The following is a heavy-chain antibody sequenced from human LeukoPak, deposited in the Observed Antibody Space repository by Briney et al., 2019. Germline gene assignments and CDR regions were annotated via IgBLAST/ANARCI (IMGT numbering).Heavy chain of an antibody. CDR3: ARDTSGSSY. J-gene: IGHJ4*02. Sequence: GGSLRLSCAASGFTFSSYAMRWVRQAPGKGLEWVAVISYDGSNKYYADSVKGRFTISRDNSKNTLYLQMNSLRAEDTAVYYCARDTSGSSYWGQGTLVTVSS. D-gene: IGHD3-22*01. CDR2: ISYDGSNK. CDR1: GFTFSSYA. V-gene: IGHV3-30-3*01.